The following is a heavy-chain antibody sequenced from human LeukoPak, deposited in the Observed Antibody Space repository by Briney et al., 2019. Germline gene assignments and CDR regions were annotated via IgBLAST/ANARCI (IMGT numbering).Heavy chain of an antibody. Sequence: SETLSLTCTVSGGSISSYYWSWIRQPPGKGLEWIGCIYYSGSTNYNPSLKSRVTISVDTSKNQFFLKLSSVTAADTAVYYCARVKQGYYYYMDVWGKGTTVTVSS. D-gene: IGHD6-13*01. CDR3: ARVKQGYYYYMDV. V-gene: IGHV4-59*01. CDR2: IYYSGST. CDR1: GGSISSYY. J-gene: IGHJ6*03.